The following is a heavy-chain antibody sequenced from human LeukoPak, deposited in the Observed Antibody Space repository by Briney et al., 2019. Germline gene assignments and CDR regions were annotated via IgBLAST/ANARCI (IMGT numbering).Heavy chain of an antibody. CDR1: GFTFGSYW. CDR3: ARESAYRRYDYYHYMDV. V-gene: IGHV3-7*01. J-gene: IGHJ6*03. Sequence: GGSLRLSCAASGFTFGSYWMSWVRQAPGKGLEWVANIKQDEGEKYYVDPVKGRFTVSRDNAKNSLHLQMNSLRAEDTAVYYCARESAYRRYDYYHYMDVWGEGTTVTVS. D-gene: IGHD4-11*01. CDR2: IKQDEGEK.